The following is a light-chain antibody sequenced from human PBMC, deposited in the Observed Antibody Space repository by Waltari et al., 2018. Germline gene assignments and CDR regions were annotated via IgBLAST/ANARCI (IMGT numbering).Light chain of an antibody. CDR2: WAS. V-gene: IGKV4-1*01. CDR1: QSVLYSSNNKNY. J-gene: IGKJ4*01. Sequence: VSLGERATINCKSSQSVLYSSNNKNYLAWYQQKPGQPPKLLIYWASTRESGVPDRFSGSGSGTYFTLIISSLQAEDVAVYYCQQYYRTPLTFGGGTKVEIK. CDR3: QQYYRTPLT.